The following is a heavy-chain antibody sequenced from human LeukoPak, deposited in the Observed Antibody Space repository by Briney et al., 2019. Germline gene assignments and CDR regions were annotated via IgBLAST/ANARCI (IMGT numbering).Heavy chain of an antibody. CDR1: GGSFSGYH. CDR3: ARGSEIAAAGTWFYFEY. D-gene: IGHD6-13*01. CDR2: INHSGGT. J-gene: IGHJ4*02. V-gene: IGHV4-34*01. Sequence: SETLSLTCAVYGGSFSGYHWSWIRQPPGKGLEWIGEINHSGGTIYNPSLKSVVAISVDTSKNQFSLRLRSVTAADTALYYCARGSEIAAAGTWFYFEYWGQGTLVTVTS.